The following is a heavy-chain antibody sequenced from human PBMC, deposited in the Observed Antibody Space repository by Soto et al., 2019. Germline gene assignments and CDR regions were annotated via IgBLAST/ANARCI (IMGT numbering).Heavy chain of an antibody. J-gene: IGHJ6*02. V-gene: IGHV1-69*01. CDR1: GGTFSSYA. CDR2: IIPIFGTA. CDR3: AIGKEYSSSSDYYGMDV. D-gene: IGHD6-6*01. Sequence: QVQLVQSGAEVKKPGSSVKVSCKASGGTFSSYAISWVRQAPGQGLEWMGGIIPIFGTANYGQKFQGRVTITADESTSTAYMELSSLRSEDTAVYYCAIGKEYSSSSDYYGMDVWGQGTTVTVSS.